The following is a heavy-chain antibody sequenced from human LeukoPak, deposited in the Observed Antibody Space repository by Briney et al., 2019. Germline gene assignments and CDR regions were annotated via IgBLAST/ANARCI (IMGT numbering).Heavy chain of an antibody. D-gene: IGHD5-18*01. CDR2: IIPIFGTA. CDR1: GGTFSSYA. J-gene: IGHJ5*02. CDR3: ARDLDSYGYSGWFDP. Sequence: SVKVSCKASGGTFSSYAISWVREAPGQGLEWMGGIIPIFGTANYAQKFQGRVTITADESTSTAYMELSSLRSEDTAVYYCARDLDSYGYSGWFDPWGQGTLVTVSS. V-gene: IGHV1-69*13.